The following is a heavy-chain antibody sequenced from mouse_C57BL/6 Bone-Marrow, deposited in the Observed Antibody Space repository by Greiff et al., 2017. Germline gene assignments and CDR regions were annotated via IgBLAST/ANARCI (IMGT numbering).Heavy chain of an antibody. V-gene: IGHV14-2*01. D-gene: IGHD1-1*01. CDR2: IDPEDGET. CDR1: GFNIKDYS. CDR3: TRSLIYYGTNY. J-gene: IGHJ2*01. Sequence: EVQLQQSGAELVKPGASVQLSCTASGFNIKDYSIHWVKQRTEQGLECIGRIDPEDGETIYAPKFQDKATITADTSSNKAYLQLSSLTSEDTAVYYCTRSLIYYGTNYWGQGTTLTVSS.